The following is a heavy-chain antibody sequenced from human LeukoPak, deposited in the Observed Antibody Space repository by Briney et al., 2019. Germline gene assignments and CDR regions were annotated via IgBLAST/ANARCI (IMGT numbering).Heavy chain of an antibody. CDR2: IKPDGSEE. V-gene: IGHV3-7*03. CDR1: GFTFSTSW. CDR3: ARDRMGAN. D-gene: IGHD3-16*01. J-gene: IGHJ4*02. Sequence: GGSLRLSCAASGFTFSTSWMSWVRQAPEKGLEWVANIKPDGSEEHSVDSVKGRFTISRDNAKNSLYLQMNSLRAEDTAVYYCARDRMGANWGQGTLVTVSS.